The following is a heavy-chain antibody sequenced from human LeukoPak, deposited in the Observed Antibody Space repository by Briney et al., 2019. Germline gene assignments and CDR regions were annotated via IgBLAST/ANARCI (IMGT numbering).Heavy chain of an antibody. D-gene: IGHD5-18*01. CDR1: GFTFSSYA. Sequence: GGSLRLSCAASGFTFSSYAMSWVRQAPGKGLEWVSAISGSGGSTYYADYVKGRFTISRDNSKNTLYLQMNSLRAEDTAVYYCAKGAGGFSYYNWFDPWGQGTLVTVSS. J-gene: IGHJ5*02. CDR2: ISGSGGST. CDR3: AKGAGGFSYYNWFDP. V-gene: IGHV3-23*01.